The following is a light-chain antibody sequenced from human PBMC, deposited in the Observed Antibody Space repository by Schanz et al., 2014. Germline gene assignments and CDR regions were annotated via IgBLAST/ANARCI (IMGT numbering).Light chain of an antibody. CDR2: EGT. J-gene: IGLJ3*02. V-gene: IGLV2-11*01. CDR1: SSDVGGYNY. Sequence: QSVLSQPRSVSGSPGQSVTISCTGTSSDVGGYNYVSWYQQHPGKAPKLMIYEGTKRPLGVSNRFSGSKSGNTASLTISGLQAEDEADYYCCSYAGLSSWVFGGGTKLTV. CDR3: CSYAGLSSWV.